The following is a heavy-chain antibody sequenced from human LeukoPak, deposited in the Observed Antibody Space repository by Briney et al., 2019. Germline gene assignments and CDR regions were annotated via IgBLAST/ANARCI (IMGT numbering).Heavy chain of an antibody. D-gene: IGHD3-10*01. Sequence: ASVKVSCKTSGYTFTSFTITWVRQAPGQGLEWMGWISAYNGYTNFAQKLQGRVTLTTDTSTSTAYMELRSLRSDDTAVYYCARRAGSCGSGTYYSYYFDYWGQGTLVTVSS. J-gene: IGHJ4*02. V-gene: IGHV1-18*01. CDR1: GYTFTSFT. CDR3: ARRAGSCGSGTYYSYYFDY. CDR2: ISAYNGYT.